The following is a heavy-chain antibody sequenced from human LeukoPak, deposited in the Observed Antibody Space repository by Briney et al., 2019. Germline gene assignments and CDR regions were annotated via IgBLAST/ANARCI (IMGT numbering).Heavy chain of an antibody. V-gene: IGHV4-31*03. CDR3: ARLGRGIAVAGVFDY. CDR1: GGSISSGDHY. D-gene: IGHD6-19*01. J-gene: IGHJ4*02. CDR2: IYYSGST. Sequence: KPSQTLSLTCTNLGGSISSGDHYWSWIRQHPGKGLEWIGYIYYSGSTHYNPSLKSRVSMSVETSKNQFSLKLSSVTAADTAVYYRARLGRGIAVAGVFDYWGQGTLVTVSS.